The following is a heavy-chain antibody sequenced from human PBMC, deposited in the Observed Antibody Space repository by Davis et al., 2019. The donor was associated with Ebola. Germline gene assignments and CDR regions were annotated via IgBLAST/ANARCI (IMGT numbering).Heavy chain of an antibody. V-gene: IGHV3-13*01. J-gene: IGHJ4*02. CDR3: ARWSWELLFDY. CDR2: IGTAGDT. D-gene: IGHD1-26*01. Sequence: GGSLRLSCAASGFTFSSYDMHWVRQATGKGLEWVSAIGTAGDTYYPGSVKGRFSISRENAKNSLYLQMNSLRAEDTAVYYCARWSWELLFDYWGQGTLVTVSS. CDR1: GFTFSSYD.